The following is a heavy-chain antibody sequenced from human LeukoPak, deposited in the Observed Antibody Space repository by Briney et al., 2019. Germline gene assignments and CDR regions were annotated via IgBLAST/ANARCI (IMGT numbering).Heavy chain of an antibody. Sequence: SETLSLTCSVSGASITSYYWSWIRQPAGKGLEWIGRIYSNGRTDYSPSLKSRVTISVDKSKNQLSLKLNSVTAADTAVYYCARDLYCTTTTCYWFDPWGRGILVTVSS. CDR2: IYSNGRT. J-gene: IGHJ5*02. V-gene: IGHV4-4*07. CDR3: ARDLYCTTTTCYWFDP. D-gene: IGHD2-2*01. CDR1: GASITSYY.